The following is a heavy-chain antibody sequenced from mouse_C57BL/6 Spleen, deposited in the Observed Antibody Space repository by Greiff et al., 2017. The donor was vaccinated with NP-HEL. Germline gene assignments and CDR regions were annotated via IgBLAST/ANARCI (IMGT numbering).Heavy chain of an antibody. J-gene: IGHJ1*03. CDR2: IRSKSNNYAT. CDR3: VRPRDGYYGYFDV. CDR1: GFSFNTYA. V-gene: IGHV10-1*01. D-gene: IGHD2-3*01. Sequence: GGGLVQPKGSLKLSCAAPGFSFNTYAMHWVRQAPGKGLEWVARIRSKSNNYATYYADSVNDRFTISRDDSENMLYLQMNNLMTEDTAMYYCVRPRDGYYGYFDVWGTGTTVTVSS.